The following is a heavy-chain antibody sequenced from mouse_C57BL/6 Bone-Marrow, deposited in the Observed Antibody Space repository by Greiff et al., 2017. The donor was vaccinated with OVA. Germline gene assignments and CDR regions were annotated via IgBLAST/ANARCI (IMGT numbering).Heavy chain of an antibody. J-gene: IGHJ2*01. CDR2: ISNGGGST. CDR1: GFTFSDYY. Sequence: EVQLVESGGGLVQPGGSLKLSCAASGFTFSDYYMYWVRQTPEKRLEWVAYISNGGGSTYYPDTVKGRFTISRDNAKNTLYLQMSRLKSEDTAMYYCARHEGSVYFDYWGQGTTLTVSS. V-gene: IGHV5-12*01. CDR3: ARHEGSVYFDY.